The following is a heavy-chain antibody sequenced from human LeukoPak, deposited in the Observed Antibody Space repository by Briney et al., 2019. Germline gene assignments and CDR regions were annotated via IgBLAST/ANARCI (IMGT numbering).Heavy chain of an antibody. CDR3: AREMASYGMDV. D-gene: IGHD5-24*01. CDR2: ISGSTTFI. CDR1: GFTFSDYY. J-gene: IGHJ6*02. Sequence: PGGSLRLSCAASGFTFSDYYMNWIRQAPGKGLEWVSYISGSTTFIYYADSVKGRFTISRDNAKNSLYLRMNSLRADDTAVYYCAREMASYGMDVWGQGTTVTVSS. V-gene: IGHV3-11*01.